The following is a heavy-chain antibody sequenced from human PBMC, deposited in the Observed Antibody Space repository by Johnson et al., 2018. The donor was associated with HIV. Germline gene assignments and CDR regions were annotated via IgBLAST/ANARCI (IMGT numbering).Heavy chain of an antibody. CDR2: ISYDGSNK. D-gene: IGHD4-17*01. CDR1: GFTFSSYG. V-gene: IGHV3-30*03. Sequence: QVQLVESGGGVVRPGRSLRLSCAASGFTFSSYGMHWVRQAPGKGLEWVAVISYDGSNKYYADSVKGRFTISRDTSKNTLYLQMNSLRAEDTAVYYCALTDYGDYPQRVPDAFDIWGQGTMVTVSS. CDR3: ALTDYGDYPQRVPDAFDI. J-gene: IGHJ3*02.